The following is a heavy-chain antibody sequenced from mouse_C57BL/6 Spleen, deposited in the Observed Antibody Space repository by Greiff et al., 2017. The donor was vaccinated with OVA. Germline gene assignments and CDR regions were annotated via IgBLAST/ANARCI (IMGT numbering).Heavy chain of an antibody. CDR3: ARPLYDYDVAWFAY. CDR1: GYTFTSYW. CDR2: IHPNSGST. Sequence: VQLQQPGAELVKPGASVKLSCKASGYTFTSYWMHWVKQRPGQGLEWIGMIHPNSGSTNYNEKFKSKATLTVDKSSSTAYMQLSSLTSEDSAVYYCARPLYDYDVAWFAYWGQGTLVTVSA. V-gene: IGHV1-64*01. D-gene: IGHD2-4*01. J-gene: IGHJ3*01.